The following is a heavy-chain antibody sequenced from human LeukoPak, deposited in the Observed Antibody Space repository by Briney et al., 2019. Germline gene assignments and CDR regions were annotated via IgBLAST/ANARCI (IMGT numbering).Heavy chain of an antibody. CDR1: GFTVSSNY. CDR3: AKGASGIYCGGDCYYFDS. V-gene: IGHV3-23*01. J-gene: IGHJ4*02. CDR2: ITGSGSNT. D-gene: IGHD2-21*02. Sequence: GGSLRLSCAASGFTVSSNYMSWVRQAPGKGLEWVSGITGSGSNTYYADSVKGRFTISRDNSKNTVYLQMNSLRAEDTALYYCAKGASGIYCGGDCYYFDSWGQGTLVTVSS.